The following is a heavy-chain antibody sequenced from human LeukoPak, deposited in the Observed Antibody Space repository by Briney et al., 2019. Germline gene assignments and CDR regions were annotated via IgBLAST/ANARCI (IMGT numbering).Heavy chain of an antibody. CDR3: ARATRLPGYFDGKDAFDI. J-gene: IGHJ3*02. D-gene: IGHD3-9*01. CDR2: ISAYKGNT. Sequence: EASVKVSCKASGYNFEILGISWVRQAPGQGLEWMGWISAYKGNTNYAQKFQGRVTMTTDTSMSTAYMDLRSLTSDDTAVYYCARATRLPGYFDGKDAFDIWGQGTMVTVSS. V-gene: IGHV1-18*01. CDR1: GYNFEILG.